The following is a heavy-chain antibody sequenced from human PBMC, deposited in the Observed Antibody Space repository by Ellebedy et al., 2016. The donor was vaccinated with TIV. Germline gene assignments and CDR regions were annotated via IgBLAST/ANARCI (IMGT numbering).Heavy chain of an antibody. D-gene: IGHD2-21*01. Sequence: GESLKISCSASGFTFNIYAMSSVRQAPGKGLEWVSLISASGDSTYYADSVKGRFTISRDNSKNTLYLQMNSLRAEDTAVYYCAKDPVWWLGDYGMDVWGQGTTVTVSS. CDR3: AKDPVWWLGDYGMDV. CDR2: ISASGDST. V-gene: IGHV3-23*01. J-gene: IGHJ6*02. CDR1: GFTFNIYA.